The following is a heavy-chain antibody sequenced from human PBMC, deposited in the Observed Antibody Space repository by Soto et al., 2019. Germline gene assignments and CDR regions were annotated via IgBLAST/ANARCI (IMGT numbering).Heavy chain of an antibody. Sequence: GGSLRLSCEASGFIFSAYWMSWVRQAPGKGLEWVADIKEDGSEKNYVDSVKGRFTISRDNSKNTLHLQMNSLRAEDTAVYYCARDPDTSLNYYDSSGYYDPWGQGTLVTVSS. J-gene: IGHJ5*02. D-gene: IGHD3-22*01. V-gene: IGHV3-7*01. CDR3: ARDPDTSLNYYDSSGYYDP. CDR2: IKEDGSEK. CDR1: GFIFSAYW.